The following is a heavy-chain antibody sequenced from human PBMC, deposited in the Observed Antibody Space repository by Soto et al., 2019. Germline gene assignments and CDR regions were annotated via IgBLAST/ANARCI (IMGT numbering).Heavy chain of an antibody. D-gene: IGHD3-3*01. CDR2: ISSSSSYT. J-gene: IGHJ6*02. CDR1: GLTFSDYY. CDR3: ARYDFHKAYYYYGMDV. V-gene: IGHV3-11*06. Sequence: PGGSLRLSCAASGLTFSDYYMSWIRQAPGKGLEWVSYISSSSSYTNYADSVKGRFTISRDNAKNSLYLQMNSLRAEDTAVYYCARYDFHKAYYYYGMDVWGQGTTVTVSS.